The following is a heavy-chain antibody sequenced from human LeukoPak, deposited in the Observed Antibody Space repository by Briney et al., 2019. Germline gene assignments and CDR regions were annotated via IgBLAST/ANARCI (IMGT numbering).Heavy chain of an antibody. Sequence: PGGSLTLSCAASGFTFSSYAMSWVRQAPGKGLEWVSAISGSGGSTYYADSVKGRFTISRDNSKNTLYLQMNSLRAEDTAVYYCAKDMKGSGWYFDYWGQGTLVTVSS. V-gene: IGHV3-23*01. D-gene: IGHD6-19*01. J-gene: IGHJ4*02. CDR2: ISGSGGST. CDR1: GFTFSSYA. CDR3: AKDMKGSGWYFDY.